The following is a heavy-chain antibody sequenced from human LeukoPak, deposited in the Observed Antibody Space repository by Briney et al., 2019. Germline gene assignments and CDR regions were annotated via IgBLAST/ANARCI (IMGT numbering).Heavy chain of an antibody. D-gene: IGHD6-19*01. J-gene: IGHJ4*02. V-gene: IGHV3-53*01. CDR2: IYSGGST. CDR1: GFTVSSNY. CDR3: AKPLIAVAGTSAFDY. Sequence: GGSLRFSCAASGFTVSSNYMSWVRQAPGKGLEWVSVIYSGGSTYYADSVKGRFTISRDNSKNTLYLQMNSLRAEDTAVYYCAKPLIAVAGTSAFDYWGQGTLVTVSS.